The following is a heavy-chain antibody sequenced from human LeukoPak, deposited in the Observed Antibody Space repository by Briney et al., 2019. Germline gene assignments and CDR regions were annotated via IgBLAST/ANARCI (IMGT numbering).Heavy chain of an antibody. D-gene: IGHD6-19*01. CDR1: GGSISSYY. J-gene: IGHJ6*03. CDR2: IYYSGST. CDR3: ARDGKIAVAGTLYYYYYMDV. Sequence: TSSETLSLTCTVSGGSISSYYWSWIRQPPGKGLEWIGYIYYSGSTNYNPSLKSRVTISVDTSKNQFSLKLSSVTAADTAVYYCARDGKIAVAGTLYYYYYMDVWGKGTTVTVSS. V-gene: IGHV4-59*01.